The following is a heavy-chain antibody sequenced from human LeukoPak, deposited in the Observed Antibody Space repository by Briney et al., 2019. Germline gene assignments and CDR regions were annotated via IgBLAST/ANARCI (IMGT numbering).Heavy chain of an antibody. D-gene: IGHD5-24*01. V-gene: IGHV4-39*01. CDR2: IYYSGST. J-gene: IGHJ4*01. CDR3: ARRLEMAKIEY. Sequence: SETLSLTCTVSGGSISSSSYYWGWIRQPPGKGLEWIGSIYYSGSTYYNPSLKSRVTISVDTSKNQFSLKLSSVTAADTAVYYCARRLEMAKIEYWGQGTLVTVSS. CDR1: GGSISSSSYY.